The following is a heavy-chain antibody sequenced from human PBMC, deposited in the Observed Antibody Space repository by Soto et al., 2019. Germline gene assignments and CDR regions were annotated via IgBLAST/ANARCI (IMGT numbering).Heavy chain of an antibody. V-gene: IGHV2-5*01. CDR2: LYWNDDD. CDR1: GFSRSTSGVG. J-gene: IGHJ1*01. D-gene: IGHD6-13*01. CDR3: AHGHYSSKYFQP. Sequence: QITLKESGPTLVQPPQPLTLTCTFSGFSRSTSGVGVGWIRQPPGKALEWLALLYWNDDDRYSPSLESRLTITKDISTDQVVLTMNNVDPVDTATYYCAHGHYSSKYFQPWGMGTLLTVSS.